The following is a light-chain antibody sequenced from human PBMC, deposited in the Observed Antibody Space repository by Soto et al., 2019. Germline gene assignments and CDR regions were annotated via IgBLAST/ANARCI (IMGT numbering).Light chain of an antibody. CDR1: QSVLYSSNNKNY. Sequence: DIVMTQSPDSLAVSLGERATINCKSSQSVLYSSNNKNYLAWYQQKLGQSPKLLISWASTRESGVPDRFSGSGSGTDFTLTISSLQAEDVAVYYCQQYYDSSPVTFGGGTKVEIK. V-gene: IGKV4-1*01. CDR2: WAS. J-gene: IGKJ4*01. CDR3: QQYYDSSPVT.